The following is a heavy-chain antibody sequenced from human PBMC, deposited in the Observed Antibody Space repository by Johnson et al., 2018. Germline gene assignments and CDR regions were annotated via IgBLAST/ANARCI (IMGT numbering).Heavy chain of an antibody. CDR1: GFTFSDYY. J-gene: IGHJ3*02. Sequence: VQLVESGGGLVKPGGSLRLSCAASGFTFSDYYMTWIRQAPGKRLEWVSYLSSSGSTIFYAASVKGRFPISSDNAKNSLFRQMDRLRDGDTAVYSVAGEGAEDVVTIWGQGTMVTVSS. CDR2: LSSSGSTI. V-gene: IGHV3-11*04. CDR3: AGEGAEDVVTI. D-gene: IGHD2-15*01.